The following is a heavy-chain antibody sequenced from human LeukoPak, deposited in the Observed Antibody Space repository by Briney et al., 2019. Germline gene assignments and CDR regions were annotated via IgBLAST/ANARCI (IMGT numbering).Heavy chain of an antibody. CDR3: ARAVNYRSANDY. Sequence: ASVKVSCKASGYTFTGYYMHWVRQAPGQGLEWMGWINPNSGGTNYAQKFQGRVTMTRDTSISTAYMELSRLRSDDTAVYYCARAVNYRSANDYWGQGTLVTVSS. CDR2: INPNSGGT. J-gene: IGHJ4*02. D-gene: IGHD3-10*01. V-gene: IGHV1-2*02. CDR1: GYTFTGYY.